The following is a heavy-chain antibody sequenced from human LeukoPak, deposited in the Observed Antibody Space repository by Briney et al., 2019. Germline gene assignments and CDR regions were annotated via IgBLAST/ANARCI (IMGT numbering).Heavy chain of an antibody. Sequence: ASVKVSCKASGYTFTGYYMHWVRQAPGQGLEWMGWINPNSGDTKYVQNFQGRVTMTRDTSISTAYMEVSSLGSGDTAVYYCVCNAMGPHTGLDYWGQGTLVTVSS. D-gene: IGHD2/OR15-2a*01. CDR1: GYTFTGYY. CDR3: VCNAMGPHTGLDY. V-gene: IGHV1-2*02. CDR2: INPNSGDT. J-gene: IGHJ4*02.